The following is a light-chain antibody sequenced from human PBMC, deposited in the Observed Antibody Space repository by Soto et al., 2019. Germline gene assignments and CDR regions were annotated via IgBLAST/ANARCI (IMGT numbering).Light chain of an antibody. Sequence: EIVLTQSPGTLSLSPGERATLSCRASQSVSSSYLAWYQQKPGQAPTLFIYGASSRATGIPDRFSGSGSGTDFTLTICRLEPEDFAVFYCHQYGGSPTTFGQGTKVEI. CDR3: HQYGGSPTT. CDR2: GAS. V-gene: IGKV3-20*01. CDR1: QSVSSSY. J-gene: IGKJ1*01.